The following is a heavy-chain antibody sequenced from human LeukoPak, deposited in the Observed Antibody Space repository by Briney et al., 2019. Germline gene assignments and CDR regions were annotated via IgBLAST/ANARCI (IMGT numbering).Heavy chain of an antibody. CDR3: ARERAYYYGSGSQHPPWFDP. CDR1: GYSFTSYW. CDR2: IYPGDSDT. J-gene: IGHJ5*02. Sequence: GESLKISCKGSGYSFTSYWIGWVRQMPGKGLEWMGIIYPGDSDTRYSPSFQGQVTISADKSISTAYLQWSSLKASDTAMYYCARERAYYYGSGSQHPPWFDPWGQGTLVTVSS. V-gene: IGHV5-51*01. D-gene: IGHD3-10*01.